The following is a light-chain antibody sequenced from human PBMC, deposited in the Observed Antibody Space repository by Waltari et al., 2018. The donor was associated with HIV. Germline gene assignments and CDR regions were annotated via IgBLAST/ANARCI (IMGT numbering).Light chain of an antibody. CDR1: SSDVGGYNY. CDR2: EVS. CDR3: SSYAGSNVV. Sequence: QSALTQPPSASGSPGQSVTISCTGTSSDVGGYNYVSWYQQHPGKAPNLMIYEVSKRPSGVPDRFSGSKSGNTASLTVSGLQAEDEADYYCSSYAGSNVVFGGGTKLTVL. J-gene: IGLJ2*01. V-gene: IGLV2-8*01.